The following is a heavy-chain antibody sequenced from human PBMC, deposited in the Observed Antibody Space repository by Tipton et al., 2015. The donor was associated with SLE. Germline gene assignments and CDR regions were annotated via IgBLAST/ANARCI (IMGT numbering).Heavy chain of an antibody. J-gene: IGHJ3*02. Sequence: TLSLTCAVYGGSFSGYYWSWIRQPPGKGLEWIGYIYYSGSTNYNPSLKSRVTISVDTSKNQFSLKLSSVTAADTAVYYCARFIISSSDAFDIWGQGTMVTVSS. CDR2: IYYSGST. V-gene: IGHV4-59*01. D-gene: IGHD6-6*01. CDR1: GGSFSGYY. CDR3: ARFIISSSDAFDI.